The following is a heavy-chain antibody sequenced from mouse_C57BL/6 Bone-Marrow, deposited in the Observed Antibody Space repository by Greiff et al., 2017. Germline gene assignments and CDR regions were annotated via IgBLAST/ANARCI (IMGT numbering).Heavy chain of an antibody. J-gene: IGHJ4*01. V-gene: IGHV5-4*01. CDR3: ARDLPGPRYAMDY. Sequence: DVKLVESGGGLVKPGGSLKLSCAASGFTFSSYAMSWVRQTPEKRLEWVATISDGGSYTYYPDNVKGRFTISRDNAKNNLYLQMSHLKSEDTAMYYCARDLPGPRYAMDYWGQGTSVTVSS. CDR1: GFTFSSYA. CDR2: ISDGGSYT.